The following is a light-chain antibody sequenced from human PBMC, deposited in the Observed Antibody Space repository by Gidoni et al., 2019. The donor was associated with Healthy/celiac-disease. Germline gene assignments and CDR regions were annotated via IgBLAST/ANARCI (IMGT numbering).Light chain of an antibody. Sequence: EIVLTQSPATLSLSPGERATLSCRASLSVSSYLAWYQQKPGQAPRLLIYDASNSATGSPARFSGSGSGTDFTLTISSLEPEDFAVYYCQQRSNWPITFGQGTRLEIK. J-gene: IGKJ5*01. CDR1: LSVSSY. CDR3: QQRSNWPIT. V-gene: IGKV3-11*01. CDR2: DAS.